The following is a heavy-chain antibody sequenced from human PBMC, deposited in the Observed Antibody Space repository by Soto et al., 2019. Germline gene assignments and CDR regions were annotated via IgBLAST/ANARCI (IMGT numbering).Heavy chain of an antibody. V-gene: IGHV1-69*13. CDR1: GGTFSSYA. Sequence: ASVKVSCKASGGTFSSYAISWVRQAPGQGLEWMGGIIPIFGTANYAQKFQGRVTITADESTSTAYMELSSLRSEDTAVYYCASNGDQEQQLVEGYYYYYYGMDVWGQGTTVTVSS. CDR2: IIPIFGTA. J-gene: IGHJ6*02. D-gene: IGHD6-13*01. CDR3: ASNGDQEQQLVEGYYYYYYGMDV.